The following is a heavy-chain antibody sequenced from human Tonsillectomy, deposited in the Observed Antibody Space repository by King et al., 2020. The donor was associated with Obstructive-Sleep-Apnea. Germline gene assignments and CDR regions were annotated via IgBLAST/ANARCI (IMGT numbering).Heavy chain of an antibody. CDR2: ISGSGTTI. J-gene: IGHJ4*02. CDR1: GIPFKDYY. V-gene: IGHV3-11*01. Sequence: VQLVESGGGLVKPGGSLRLSCVASGIPFKDYYMSWLRQAPGKGLEWVSYISGSGTTIYYADSVKGRFTISRDNDTLYLQMNSLRAEDTAVYFCAPHDNYGYFDYWGQGTLVTVSS. D-gene: IGHD5-18*01. CDR3: APHDNYGYFDY.